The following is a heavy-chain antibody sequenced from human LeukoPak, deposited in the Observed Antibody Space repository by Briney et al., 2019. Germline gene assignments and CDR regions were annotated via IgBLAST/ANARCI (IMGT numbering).Heavy chain of an antibody. CDR3: ARDRDGGYSSGWNWFDP. D-gene: IGHD6-19*01. J-gene: IGHJ5*02. V-gene: IGHV1-2*06. CDR1: GYTFTGYY. Sequence: ASVKVSCKASGYTFTGYYMHWVRQAPGQGLEWMGRINPNSGGTNYAQKFQGRATMTRDTSISTAYMELSRLRSDDTAVYYCARDRDGGYSSGWNWFDPWGQGTLVTVSS. CDR2: INPNSGGT.